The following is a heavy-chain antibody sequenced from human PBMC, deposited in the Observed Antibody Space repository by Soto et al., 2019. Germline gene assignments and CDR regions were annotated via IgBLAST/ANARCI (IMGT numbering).Heavy chain of an antibody. J-gene: IGHJ5*02. CDR1: GGTVASSHW. CDR2: VYHTGDT. Sequence: QVQLQESGPRLVKPSGSLSLTCGVSGGTVASSHWWSWVRQSPGGGLEWIGNVYHTGDTKFNPSLRSGVTISVDKSNNQFSLRLNSLTAADTAVYFCAREIVTAGGNNYFDPWGPGTLVTVSS. V-gene: IGHV4-4*02. CDR3: AREIVTAGGNNYFDP. D-gene: IGHD2-21*02.